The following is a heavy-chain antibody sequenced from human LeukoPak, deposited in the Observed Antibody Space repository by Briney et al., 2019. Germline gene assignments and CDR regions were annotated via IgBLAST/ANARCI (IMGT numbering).Heavy chain of an antibody. CDR3: ARVGYSSGYYYYGFNFDY. CDR2: INHSGST. J-gene: IGHJ4*02. D-gene: IGHD3-22*01. CDR1: GGSFSGYY. Sequence: SETLSLTCAVYGGSFSGYYCSWIRQPPGKGLEWIGEINHSGSTNYNPSLKSRVAISVDTSKNQFSLKLSSVTAADTAVYYCARVGYSSGYYYYGFNFDYWGQGTLVTVSS. V-gene: IGHV4-34*01.